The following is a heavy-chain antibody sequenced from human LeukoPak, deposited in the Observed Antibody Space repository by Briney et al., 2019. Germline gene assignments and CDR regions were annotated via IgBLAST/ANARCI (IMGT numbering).Heavy chain of an antibody. CDR3: ARGAFYSSSWYAFYYYYGMDV. J-gene: IGHJ6*02. CDR2: MNPNSGNT. V-gene: IGHV1-8*01. D-gene: IGHD6-13*01. Sequence: ASVKVSCKASGYTFTSYDINWVRQATGQGLEWMGWMNPNSGNTGYAQKFQGRVTMTRNTSISTAYMELSSLRSEDTAVYYCARGAFYSSSWYAFYYYYGMDVWGQGTTVTVS. CDR1: GYTFTSYD.